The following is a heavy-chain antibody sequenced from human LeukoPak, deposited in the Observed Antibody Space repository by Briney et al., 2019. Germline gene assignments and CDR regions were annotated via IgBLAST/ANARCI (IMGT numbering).Heavy chain of an antibody. Sequence: GGSLRLSCAASGFTFSSYWMSWVRQAPGKGVEGVANIKQDGSEKYYVDSVKGRFTISRDNDKNSLYLQMNSLRAEDTAVYYCARIGQWQVGDYYYYGMDVWGQGTTVTVSS. J-gene: IGHJ6*02. CDR1: GFTFSSYW. D-gene: IGHD6-19*01. V-gene: IGHV3-7*01. CDR2: IKQDGSEK. CDR3: ARIGQWQVGDYYYYGMDV.